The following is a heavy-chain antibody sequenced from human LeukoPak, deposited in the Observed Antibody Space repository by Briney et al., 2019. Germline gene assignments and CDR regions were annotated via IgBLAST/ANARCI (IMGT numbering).Heavy chain of an antibody. D-gene: IGHD4-17*01. J-gene: IGHJ4*02. CDR2: ISGSGDST. Sequence: GGSLRLSCAASGFTFSSFAMSWVRQAPGKGLEWVSGISGSGDSTYYADSVKGRFTISRDNSKNTLYLQMKSLRADDTAVYYCAKSPVGKTVTYFDYWGQGTLVTVSS. CDR3: AKSPVGKTVTYFDY. CDR1: GFTFSSFA. V-gene: IGHV3-23*01.